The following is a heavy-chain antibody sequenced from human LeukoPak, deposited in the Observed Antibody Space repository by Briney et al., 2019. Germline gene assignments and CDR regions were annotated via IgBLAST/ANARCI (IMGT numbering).Heavy chain of an antibody. CDR2: INHSRST. J-gene: IGHJ5*02. Sequence: SETLSLTCAVYGGSFSGYYWSWIRQPPGKGLEWIGEINHSRSTNYNPSLKSRVTISVDTSKNQFSLKLSSVTAADTAVYYCARGGYCSSTSCSVYWFDPWGQGTLVTVSS. D-gene: IGHD2-2*01. V-gene: IGHV4-34*01. CDR1: GGSFSGYY. CDR3: ARGGYCSSTSCSVYWFDP.